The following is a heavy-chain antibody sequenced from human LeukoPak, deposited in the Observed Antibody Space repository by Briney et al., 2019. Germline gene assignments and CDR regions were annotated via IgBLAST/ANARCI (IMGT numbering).Heavy chain of an antibody. CDR1: GYSFTNYC. V-gene: IGHV5-10-1*01. J-gene: IGHJ4*02. CDR3: ATGASKVTTDFANY. CDR2: IDPRDSYT. D-gene: IGHD4-17*01. Sequence: GESLKISCKGSGYSFTNYCISWVRQMPGKGLEWMGRIDPRDSYTKYSPSFEGHVTTSVDRSISSAFLQWNSLKASDSAMYYCATGASKVTTDFANYWGQGTQVAVSS.